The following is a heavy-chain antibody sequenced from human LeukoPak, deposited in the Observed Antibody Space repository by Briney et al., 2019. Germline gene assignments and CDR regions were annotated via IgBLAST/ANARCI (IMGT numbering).Heavy chain of an antibody. Sequence: KPSETLSLTCAVYGGSFSGYYWSWIRQPPGKGLEWIGEINHSRSTNYNPSLKSRVTISVDTSKNQFSLKLSSVTAADTAVYYCARHGGPSDSSGYLYYLDYWGQGTLVTVSS. D-gene: IGHD3-22*01. J-gene: IGHJ4*02. CDR1: GGSFSGYY. V-gene: IGHV4-34*01. CDR3: ARHGGPSDSSGYLYYLDY. CDR2: INHSRST.